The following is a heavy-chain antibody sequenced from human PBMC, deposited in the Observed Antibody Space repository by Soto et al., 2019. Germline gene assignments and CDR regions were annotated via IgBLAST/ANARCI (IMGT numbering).Heavy chain of an antibody. D-gene: IGHD3-16*02. CDR3: ATDHDSDWGTYRFRH. J-gene: IGHJ4*01. Sequence: PGGSLRLSCRTSGLTFRTYLMSWVRQAPGKGLEWVANIKTDGSEEYYADSVEGRLTISRDNTKNSLYLQMNSLRADDTAMYYCATDHDSDWGTYRFRHWGPGTLLTVSS. CDR1: GLTFRTYL. CDR2: IKTDGSEE. V-gene: IGHV3-7*01.